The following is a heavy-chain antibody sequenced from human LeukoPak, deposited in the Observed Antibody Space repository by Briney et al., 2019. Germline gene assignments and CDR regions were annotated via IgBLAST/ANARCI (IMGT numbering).Heavy chain of an antibody. CDR1: GGTFSSYA. CDR3: ARDPSGSSVNYFDY. J-gene: IGHJ4*02. V-gene: IGHV1-69*04. D-gene: IGHD2-15*01. Sequence: WATVKVSCKASGGTFSSYAISWVRQAPGQGLEWMGRIIPILGIANYAQKFQGRVTITADKSTSTAYMELSSLRSEDTAVYYCARDPSGSSVNYFDYWGQGTLVTVSS. CDR2: IIPILGIA.